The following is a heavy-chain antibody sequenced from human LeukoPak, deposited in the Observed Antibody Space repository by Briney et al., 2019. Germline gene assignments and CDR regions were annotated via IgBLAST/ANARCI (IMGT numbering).Heavy chain of an antibody. CDR1: GYTFTSYD. V-gene: IGHV1-8*01. Sequence: ASAKVSCKASGYTFTSYDINWVRQATGQGLEWMGWMNPNSGNTGYAQKFQGRVTMTRNTSISTAYMELSSLRSEDTAVYYCARGNLSAMNLLGLYYGMDVWGQGTTVTVSS. CDR2: MNPNSGNT. D-gene: IGHD5-18*01. J-gene: IGHJ6*02. CDR3: ARGNLSAMNLLGLYYGMDV.